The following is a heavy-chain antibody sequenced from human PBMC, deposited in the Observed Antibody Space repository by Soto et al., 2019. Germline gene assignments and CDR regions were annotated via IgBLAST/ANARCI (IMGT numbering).Heavy chain of an antibody. J-gene: IGHJ5*02. CDR2: ISGSGGST. V-gene: IGHV3-23*01. Sequence: VGSLSLSCAASGFTFSSYAMSWVRQAPGKGLEWVSAISGSGGSTYYADSVKGRFTISRDNSKNTLYLQMNSLRAEDTAVYYCAKTDSSSWYWFDPWGQGTLVTVSS. CDR1: GFTFSSYA. D-gene: IGHD6-13*01. CDR3: AKTDSSSWYWFDP.